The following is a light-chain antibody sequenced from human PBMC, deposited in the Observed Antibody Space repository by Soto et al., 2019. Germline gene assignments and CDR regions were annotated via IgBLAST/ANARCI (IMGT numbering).Light chain of an antibody. Sequence: QSVLTQPPSASGSPGQSVTISCTGTSSDVGNYDYVSWYQQHPGKAPKLMIYEVSKRPSGVPDRFSGSKSGNTASLTVSGLQAEDEADYYCSSYAGSTNLVFGGGTKVTVL. CDR2: EVS. CDR3: SSYAGSTNLV. J-gene: IGLJ2*01. V-gene: IGLV2-8*01. CDR1: SSDVGNYDY.